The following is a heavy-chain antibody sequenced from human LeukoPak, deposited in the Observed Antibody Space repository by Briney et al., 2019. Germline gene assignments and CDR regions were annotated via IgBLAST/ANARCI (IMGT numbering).Heavy chain of an antibody. V-gene: IGHV3-33*01. D-gene: IGHD2-15*01. CDR3: ARDRLPTSMGYCSGGSCYSYLPDLDY. J-gene: IGHJ4*02. CDR1: NFTFGSYG. CDR2: ISYEGSDK. Sequence: GGSLRLSCAASNFTFGSYGMNWVRHVPGKGLEWVAYISYEGSDKYYTDSVKGRFTISRDNSKNTLSLQMNSLRAEDTAVYYCARDRLPTSMGYCSGGSCYSYLPDLDYWGQGTLVTVSS.